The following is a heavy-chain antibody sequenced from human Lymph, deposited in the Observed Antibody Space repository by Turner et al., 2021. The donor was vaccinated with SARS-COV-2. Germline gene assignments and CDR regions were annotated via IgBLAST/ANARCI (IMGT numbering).Heavy chain of an antibody. J-gene: IGHJ4*02. CDR1: GFTFSSYG. Sequence: EVQLLESGGGLVQPGGSLRLSFSASGFTFSSYGMSGVRQAPGKGLEWVSAISGSGGSKDYADSVKGRFTISRDNTNNTLYLQMNSLRAEDTAVYYCAKGVAGGWLQPNSFDYWGQGTLVTVSS. CDR2: ISGSGGSK. CDR3: AKGVAGGWLQPNSFDY. V-gene: IGHV3-23*01. D-gene: IGHD5-12*01.